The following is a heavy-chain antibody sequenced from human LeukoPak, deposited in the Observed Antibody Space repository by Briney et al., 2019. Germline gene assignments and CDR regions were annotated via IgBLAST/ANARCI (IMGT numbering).Heavy chain of an antibody. V-gene: IGHV4-34*01. CDR2: INHSGST. J-gene: IGHJ4*02. Sequence: SETLSLTCAVYGGSFSGYYWSWIRQPPGKGLEWIGEINHSGSTNYNPSLKSRVTISVDTSKNQFSLKLSSVTAADTVVYYCASTDSGSYHIDYWGQGTLVTVSS. D-gene: IGHD1-26*01. CDR1: GGSFSGYY. CDR3: ASTDSGSYHIDY.